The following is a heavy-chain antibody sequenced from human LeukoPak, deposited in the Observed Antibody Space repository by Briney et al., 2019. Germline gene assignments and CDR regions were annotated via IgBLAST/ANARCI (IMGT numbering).Heavy chain of an antibody. J-gene: IGHJ4*02. D-gene: IGHD1-26*01. CDR2: INHSGST. Sequence: PSETLSLTCAVYGGSFSGYYWSWIRQPPGKGLEWIGEINHSGSTNYNPSLKSRVTISLDTSKNQFSLKLSSVTAADTAVYYCAGRVGATTIDYWGQGTLVTVSS. CDR3: AGRVGATTIDY. CDR1: GGSFSGYY. V-gene: IGHV4-34*01.